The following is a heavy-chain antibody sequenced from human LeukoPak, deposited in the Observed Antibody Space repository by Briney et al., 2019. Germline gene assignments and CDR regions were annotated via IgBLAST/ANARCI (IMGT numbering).Heavy chain of an antibody. CDR1: GYTFTSYY. V-gene: IGHV1-46*01. D-gene: IGHD3-22*01. J-gene: IGHJ5*02. CDR2: INPSGGST. Sequence: ASVKVSCKASGYTFTSYYMHWVRQAPGQGLERMGIINPSGGSTSYAQKFQGRVTMTRDTSTSTVYMELSSLRSEDTAVYYCARDLDDSSGYYYNWFDPWGQGTLVTVSS. CDR3: ARDLDDSSGYYYNWFDP.